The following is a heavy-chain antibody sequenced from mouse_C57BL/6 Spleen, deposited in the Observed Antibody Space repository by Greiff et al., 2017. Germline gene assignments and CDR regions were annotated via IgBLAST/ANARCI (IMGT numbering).Heavy chain of an antibody. V-gene: IGHV5-17*01. CDR1: GFTFSDYG. J-gene: IGHJ4*01. CDR2: IGSGSSTI. Sequence: EVQVEESGGGLVKPGGSLKLSCAASGFTFSDYGMHWVRQAPEKGLEWVAYIGSGSSTIYYADTVKGRFTIARDNAKNTLFLQMTSLRSEDTAMYYCAFYYDYGGGAMDYWGQGTSVTVSS. CDR3: AFYYDYGGGAMDY. D-gene: IGHD2-4*01.